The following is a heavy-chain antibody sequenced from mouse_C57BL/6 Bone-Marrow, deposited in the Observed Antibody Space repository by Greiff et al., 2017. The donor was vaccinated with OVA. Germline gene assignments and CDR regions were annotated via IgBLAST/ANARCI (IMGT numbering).Heavy chain of an antibody. Sequence: ESGPGLVKPSQSLSLTCSVTGYSITSGYYWNWIRQFPGNKLEWMGYISYDGSNNYNPSLKNRNSITRDTSKNHFFLKLNSVTTEDTATYYCARNAYYSNYDYYAMDYWGQGTSVTVSS. D-gene: IGHD2-5*01. CDR3: ARNAYYSNYDYYAMDY. V-gene: IGHV3-6*01. J-gene: IGHJ4*01. CDR1: GYSITSGYY. CDR2: ISYDGSN.